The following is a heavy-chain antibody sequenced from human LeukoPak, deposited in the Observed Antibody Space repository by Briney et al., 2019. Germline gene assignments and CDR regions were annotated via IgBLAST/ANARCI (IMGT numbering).Heavy chain of an antibody. CDR3: ARDEDPGIALSYHYYGMDV. J-gene: IGHJ6*02. D-gene: IGHD6-13*01. V-gene: IGHV3-30-3*01. CDR1: GFTFSSYA. CDR2: ISYDGSNK. Sequence: RPGGSLRLSCAASGFTFSSYAMHWVRQAPGKGLEWVAVISYDGSNKYYADSVKGRFTISRDNSKNTLYLQMNSLRAEDTAVYYCARDEDPGIALSYHYYGMDVWGQGTTVTVSS.